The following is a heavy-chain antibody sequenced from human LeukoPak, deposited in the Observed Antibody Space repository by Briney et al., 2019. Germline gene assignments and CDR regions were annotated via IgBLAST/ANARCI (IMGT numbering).Heavy chain of an antibody. D-gene: IGHD6-13*01. CDR2: ISTRGDYT. V-gene: IGHV3-11*05. J-gene: IGHJ3*02. Sequence: GGSLRLSCAASGFTFSDYYMSWIRQAPGKGLEWVSHISTRGDYTDYADSVMGRFTIARDNAKNSLYLQMNSLRAEDTAVYYCARDFERRQLGYALEIWGQGTMVTVSS. CDR3: ARDFERRQLGYALEI. CDR1: GFTFSDYY.